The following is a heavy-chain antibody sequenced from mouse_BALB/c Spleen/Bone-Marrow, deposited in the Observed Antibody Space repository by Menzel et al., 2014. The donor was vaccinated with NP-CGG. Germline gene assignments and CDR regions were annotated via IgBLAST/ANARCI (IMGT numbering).Heavy chain of an antibody. J-gene: IGHJ3*01. V-gene: IGHV4-1*02. CDR3: ARLGDYGWFAY. D-gene: IGHD2-4*01. Sequence: EVQLVESGGGLVQPGGSLKLSRAASGFDFSRYWMSWVRQAPGKGLEWIGEINPDSSTINYTPSLKDKFIISRDNAKNTLYLQMSKVRSEDTALYYCARLGDYGWFAYWGQGTLVTVSA. CDR1: GFDFSRYW. CDR2: INPDSSTI.